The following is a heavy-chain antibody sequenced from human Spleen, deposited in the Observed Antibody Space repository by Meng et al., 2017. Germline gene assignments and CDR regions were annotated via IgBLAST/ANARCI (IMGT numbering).Heavy chain of an antibody. Sequence: GGSLRLSCAASGFTFSSYAMSWVRQAPGKGLEWVSAISGSGGSTYYADSVKGRFTISGDNSKNTLYLQMNSLRAEDTAVYYCAKDGYCSGGSCYWYYYYYGMDVWGQGTTVTVSS. D-gene: IGHD2-15*01. CDR2: ISGSGGST. V-gene: IGHV3-23*01. CDR3: AKDGYCSGGSCYWYYYYYGMDV. J-gene: IGHJ6*02. CDR1: GFTFSSYA.